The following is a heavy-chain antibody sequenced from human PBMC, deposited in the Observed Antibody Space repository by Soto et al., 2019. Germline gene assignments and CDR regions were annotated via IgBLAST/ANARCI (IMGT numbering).Heavy chain of an antibody. J-gene: IGHJ4*02. CDR3: ARGYSYDEFDY. D-gene: IGHD5-18*01. Sequence: PGGSLRLSCAASGFTFSSYGMHWVRQAPGKGLEWVAVIWYDGSNKYYADSVKGRFTISRDNSKNTLYLQMNSLRAEDTAVYYCARGYSYDEFDYWGQGTLVTVSS. V-gene: IGHV3-33*01. CDR2: IWYDGSNK. CDR1: GFTFSSYG.